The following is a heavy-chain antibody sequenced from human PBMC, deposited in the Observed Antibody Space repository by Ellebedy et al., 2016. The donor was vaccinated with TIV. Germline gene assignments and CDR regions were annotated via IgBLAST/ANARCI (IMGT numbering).Heavy chain of an antibody. CDR3: TRTGYDLATVPDY. V-gene: IGHV3-73*01. D-gene: IGHD5-12*01. CDR2: IRSKADDYAT. CDR1: GFIFSGSA. J-gene: IGHJ4*02. Sequence: GESLKISCAASGFIFSGSALHWVRQASGKRLERVGRIRSKADDYATAYAGSVRGRFTISRDDSKNTAYLQMSSLKAEDTAVYYCTRTGYDLATVPDYWGQGTLVTVSS.